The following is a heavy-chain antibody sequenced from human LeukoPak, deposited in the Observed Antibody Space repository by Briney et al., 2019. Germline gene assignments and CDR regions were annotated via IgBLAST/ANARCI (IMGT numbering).Heavy chain of an antibody. D-gene: IGHD1-7*01. CDR2: IYYSGST. CDR1: GGSISSYY. V-gene: IGHV4-59*01. Sequence: KPSETLSLTCTVSGGSISSYYWSWIRQPPGKGLEWIGYIYYSGSTNYNPSLKSRVTISVDTSKNQFSLKLSSVTAADTAVYYCARVVGIKWNLGYHMDVWGKGTTVTVSS. J-gene: IGHJ6*03. CDR3: ARVVGIKWNLGYHMDV.